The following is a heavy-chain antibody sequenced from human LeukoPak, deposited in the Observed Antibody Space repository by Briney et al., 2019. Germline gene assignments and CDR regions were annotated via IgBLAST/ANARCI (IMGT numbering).Heavy chain of an antibody. CDR3: AKDLDDNWSGHEIGDY. V-gene: IGHV3-30*02. CDR1: GFTFSSYG. J-gene: IGHJ4*02. Sequence: GGSLRLSCAASGFTFSSYGMHWVRQAPGKGLEWVAFIRYDGSNKYYADSVKGRFTISRDNSKNTMYLQMSSLRAEDTAIYYCAKDLDDNWSGHEIGDYWGQGALVTVSP. CDR2: IRYDGSNK. D-gene: IGHD3-3*01.